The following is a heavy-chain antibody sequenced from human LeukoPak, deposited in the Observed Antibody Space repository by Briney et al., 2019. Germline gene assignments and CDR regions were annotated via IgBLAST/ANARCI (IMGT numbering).Heavy chain of an antibody. CDR1: GGSISSTTYY. CDR3: ARDRACSNGVCSYFDY. CDR2: IYYSGST. D-gene: IGHD2-8*01. J-gene: IGHJ4*02. Sequence: SETLSLTCAVSGGSISSTTYYWGWIRQPPGKGLEWIGSIYYSGSTWYNPSLKSRVTVSADTSKNQFSLKLTSVTAADTAVYYCARDRACSNGVCSYFDYWGQGTVVTVSS. V-gene: IGHV4-39*01.